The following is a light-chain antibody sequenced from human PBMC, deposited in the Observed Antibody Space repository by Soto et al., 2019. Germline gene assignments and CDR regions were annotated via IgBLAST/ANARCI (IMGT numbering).Light chain of an antibody. CDR3: QQYYNTPYT. J-gene: IGKJ2*01. Sequence: DIVMTQSPDFLAVSLGERATINCKSSQNVLYWSSNKSYLAWYQQRPGQPPRLLLYWASTRQSGVPDRFIGSGSETDFTLTIISLQAVDEAIYHCQQYYNTPYTFGQGTNLEIK. CDR2: WAS. CDR1: QNVLYWSSNKSY. V-gene: IGKV4-1*01.